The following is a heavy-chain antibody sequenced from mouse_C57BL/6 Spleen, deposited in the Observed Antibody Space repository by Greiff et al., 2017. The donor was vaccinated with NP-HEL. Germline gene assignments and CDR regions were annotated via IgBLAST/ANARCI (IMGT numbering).Heavy chain of an antibody. Sequence: QVQLQQPGAELVMPGASVKLSCKASGYTFTSYWMHWVKQRPGQGLEWIGEIDPSDSYTNYNQKFKGKSTLTVDKSSSTAYMQLSSLTSEDSAVYYCAIYYEYDRDWYFDVWGTGTTVTVSS. CDR3: AIYYEYDRDWYFDV. J-gene: IGHJ1*03. CDR1: GYTFTSYW. D-gene: IGHD2-4*01. CDR2: IDPSDSYT. V-gene: IGHV1-69*01.